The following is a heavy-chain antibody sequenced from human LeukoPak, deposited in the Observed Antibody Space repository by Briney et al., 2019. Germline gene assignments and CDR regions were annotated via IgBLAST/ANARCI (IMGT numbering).Heavy chain of an antibody. D-gene: IGHD3-9*01. J-gene: IGHJ4*02. CDR2: INHSGST. CDR1: GGSFSGYY. Sequence: SETLSLTCAVYGGSFSGYYWSWTRQPPGKGLEWIGEINHSGSTNYNPSLKSRVTISVDTSKNQFSLKLSSVTAADTAVYYCARVVDDILTGHLRGGYFDYWGQGTLVTVSS. CDR3: ARVVDDILTGHLRGGYFDY. V-gene: IGHV4-34*01.